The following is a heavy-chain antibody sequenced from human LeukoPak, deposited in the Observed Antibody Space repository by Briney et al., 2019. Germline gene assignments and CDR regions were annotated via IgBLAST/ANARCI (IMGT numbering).Heavy chain of an antibody. J-gene: IGHJ4*02. V-gene: IGHV4-34*01. Sequence: SETLSLTCAVYGGSFSSYYWGWIRQPPGNGLEWIGEINHSGGTNYNPSLKSRVTISVDTPKNQFSLRLSSVTAADTAVYYCASERRYSSGRWDYYFDYWGQGTLVTVSS. CDR1: GGSFSSYY. CDR3: ASERRYSSGRWDYYFDY. CDR2: INHSGGT. D-gene: IGHD6-19*01.